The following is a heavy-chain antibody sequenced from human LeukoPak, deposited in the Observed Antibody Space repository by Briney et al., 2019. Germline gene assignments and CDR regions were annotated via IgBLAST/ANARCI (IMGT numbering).Heavy chain of an antibody. J-gene: IGHJ3*02. V-gene: IGHV1-18*01. Sequence: ASVKVSCKASGYTFTRYGISWVRQAPGQGLEWMGWISAYNGNTNYAQKLQGRVTMTTDTSTSTAYMELRSLRSDDTAVYYCARDLYYDSSGYYYHAFDIWGQGTMVTVSS. D-gene: IGHD3-22*01. CDR1: GYTFTRYG. CDR2: ISAYNGNT. CDR3: ARDLYYDSSGYYYHAFDI.